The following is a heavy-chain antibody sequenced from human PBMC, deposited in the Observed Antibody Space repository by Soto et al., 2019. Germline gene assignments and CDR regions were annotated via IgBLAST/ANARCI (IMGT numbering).Heavy chain of an antibody. CDR2: INAGNGNT. Sequence: QVQLAQSGAEVKKPGASVKVSCKASGYTFTSYAMHWVRQAPGQRLEWMGWINAGNGNTKYSQKFQGRVTITRDTSASTAYMELSSLRSEDTAVYYCARSTRTRYYYYMDVWGKGTTVTVSS. D-gene: IGHD2-2*01. J-gene: IGHJ6*03. CDR3: ARSTRTRYYYYMDV. V-gene: IGHV1-3*01. CDR1: GYTFTSYA.